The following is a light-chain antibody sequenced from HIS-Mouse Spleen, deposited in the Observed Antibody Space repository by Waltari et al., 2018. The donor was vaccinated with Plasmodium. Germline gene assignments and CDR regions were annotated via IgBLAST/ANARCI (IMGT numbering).Light chain of an antibody. V-gene: IGKV3-15*01. CDR2: GAS. J-gene: IGKJ3*01. CDR3: QQYNNWSFT. Sequence: EIVMTQSPATLSVSPGERATLPCRASQSVSSNLAWYQQKPGQAPRLLIYGASTRATGMPARFSGSGSGTEFTLTISSLQSEDFAVYYCQQYNNWSFTFGPGTKVDIK. CDR1: QSVSSN.